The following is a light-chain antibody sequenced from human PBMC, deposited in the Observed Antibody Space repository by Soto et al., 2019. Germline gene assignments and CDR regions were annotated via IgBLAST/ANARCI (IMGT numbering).Light chain of an antibody. Sequence: EIMMTQSPATLSMSPGESATLSCRASQSVSNNLAWYQHKPGQAPRLLIYYASTRATGIPARFSGSGSGTEFTLTISSLQSEDFALYYCQQYNDWPPITFGQGTRLEIK. CDR3: QQYNDWPPIT. V-gene: IGKV3-15*01. J-gene: IGKJ5*01. CDR1: QSVSNN. CDR2: YAS.